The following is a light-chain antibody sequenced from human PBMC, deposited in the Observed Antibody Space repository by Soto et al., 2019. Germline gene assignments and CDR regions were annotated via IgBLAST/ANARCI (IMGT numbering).Light chain of an antibody. Sequence: QSALTQPPSASGSPGQSVTISCTGTSSDVGGYNYVSWYQQHPGKAPKLMIYEVSKRPSGVPDRFSGSKSGNTASLTVSGLQAEDEADYYCSSYAGSNTPFGTWTKVTVL. CDR3: SSYAGSNTP. J-gene: IGLJ1*01. CDR2: EVS. V-gene: IGLV2-8*01. CDR1: SSDVGGYNY.